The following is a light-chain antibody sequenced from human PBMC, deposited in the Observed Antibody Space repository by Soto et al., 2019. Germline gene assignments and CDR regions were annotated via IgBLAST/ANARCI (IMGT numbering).Light chain of an antibody. CDR3: QQYGDSLPAT. CDR2: GPS. V-gene: IGKV3-20*01. CDR1: QTVTSSN. J-gene: IGKJ3*01. Sequence: EFVLTQSPDTLSLPPGERATLSCRASQTVTSSNVAWYQQKPGQAPRPLVYGPSTRATGVPDRFSGSGSGTDFPLTICRLEPEDFAVYYCQQYGDSLPATFGPGTKVEIK.